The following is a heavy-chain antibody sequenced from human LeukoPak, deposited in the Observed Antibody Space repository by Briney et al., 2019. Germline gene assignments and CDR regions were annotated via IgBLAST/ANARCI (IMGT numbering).Heavy chain of an antibody. V-gene: IGHV4-39*07. J-gene: IGHJ4*02. Sequence: PSETLSLTCTVSGGSISSSSYYWGWIRQPPGKGLEWIGSIYYSGSTYYNPSLKSRVTISVDTSKNQFSLKLSSVTAADTAVYYCAREVRWLQSIDYWGQGTLVTVSS. CDR2: IYYSGST. CDR3: AREVRWLQSIDY. D-gene: IGHD5-24*01. CDR1: GGSISSSSYY.